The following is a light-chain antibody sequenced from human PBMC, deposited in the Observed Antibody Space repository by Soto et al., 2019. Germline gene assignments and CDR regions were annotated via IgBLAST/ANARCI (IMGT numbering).Light chain of an antibody. CDR2: AAS. CDR3: QKYDSAASLT. CDR1: QGISSY. J-gene: IGKJ4*01. V-gene: IGKV1-27*01. Sequence: DIQMTQSPSSLSASVGDRVTVTCRASQGISSYLAWYQQKPGKVPKLLIYAASTLQPGVPSRFSGSGSGTDFTLTISSLQPEYVATYYCQKYDSAASLTFGGGTKVEIK.